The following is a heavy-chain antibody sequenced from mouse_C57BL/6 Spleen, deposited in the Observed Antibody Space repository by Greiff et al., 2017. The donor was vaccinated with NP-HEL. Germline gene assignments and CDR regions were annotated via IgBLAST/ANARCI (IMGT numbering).Heavy chain of an antibody. CDR3: ARDEGRVYYGYWFAY. D-gene: IGHD2-2*01. Sequence: VQLQQSGAELVKPGASVKLSCKASGYTFTDYTIHWVKQRPGQGLEWIGWFYPGSGSTKYNEKFKDKATLTVDKSSSTVYMVLSRFTSEDSAVYFCARDEGRVYYGYWFAYWGQGTLVTVSA. J-gene: IGHJ3*01. CDR1: GYTFTDYT. V-gene: IGHV1-62-2*01. CDR2: FYPGSGST.